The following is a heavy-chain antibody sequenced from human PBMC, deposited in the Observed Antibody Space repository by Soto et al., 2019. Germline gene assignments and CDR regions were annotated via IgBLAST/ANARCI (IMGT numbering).Heavy chain of an antibody. CDR1: GFTFSSYG. J-gene: IGHJ4*02. D-gene: IGHD3-16*01. CDR2: IWHDGGNK. Sequence: QVQLEESGGGVVQPGRSLRLSCKASGFTFSSYGMHWVRQAPGKGLEWVAFIWHDGGNKFYAESVKGRFTISRDNSKNTLYLQMTSLSAEDTAMYYCARDGDVNTGFGKDYWGQGTLVTVSS. V-gene: IGHV3-33*08. CDR3: ARDGDVNTGFGKDY.